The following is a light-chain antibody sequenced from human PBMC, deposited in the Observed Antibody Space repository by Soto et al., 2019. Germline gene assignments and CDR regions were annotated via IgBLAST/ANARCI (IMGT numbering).Light chain of an antibody. CDR3: SSFTNTITRYA. J-gene: IGLJ1*01. CDR2: EVS. Sequence: QSALTQPASVSGSPGQSIAISCTGSSSDVGIYNYVSWYQHHPGKAPELIIYEVSYRPSGVSNRFSGSKSGDTASLTISGLQAEDEADYYCSSFTNTITRYAFGTGTKVTVL. CDR1: SSDVGIYNY. V-gene: IGLV2-14*01.